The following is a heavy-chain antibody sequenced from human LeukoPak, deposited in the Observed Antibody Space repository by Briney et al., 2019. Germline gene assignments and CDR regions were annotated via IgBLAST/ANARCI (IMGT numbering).Heavy chain of an antibody. CDR2: ISSSGSTI. J-gene: IGHJ5*02. CDR1: GFTFSDYY. Sequence: GGSLRLSCAASGFTFSDYYMSWIRQAPGKGLEWVSYISSSGSTIYYADSVKGRFTISRDNAKNSLYLQMNSLRAEDTAVYYCARDGQQLVQYNWFDPWGQGTLVTVSS. V-gene: IGHV3-11*01. D-gene: IGHD6-13*01. CDR3: ARDGQQLVQYNWFDP.